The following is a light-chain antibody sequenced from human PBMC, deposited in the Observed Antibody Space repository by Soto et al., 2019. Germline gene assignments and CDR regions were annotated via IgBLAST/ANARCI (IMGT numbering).Light chain of an antibody. CDR1: SSDVGGHNY. Sequence: QSALTQPASVSGSPGQSITISCTGTSSDVGGHNYVSWYQQHPGKAPKLMIYEVSNRPSGVSNRFSGSKSGNTASLTISGLQAGDEADYYYSSYTRSSTPYVFGTGTKLTVL. J-gene: IGLJ1*01. CDR2: EVS. CDR3: SSYTRSSTPYV. V-gene: IGLV2-14*01.